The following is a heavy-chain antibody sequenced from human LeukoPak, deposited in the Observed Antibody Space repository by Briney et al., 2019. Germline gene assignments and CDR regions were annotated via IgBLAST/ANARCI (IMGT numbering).Heavy chain of an antibody. V-gene: IGHV3-30-3*01. J-gene: IGHJ4*02. CDR3: ASSSGWYFTDY. D-gene: IGHD6-19*01. CDR2: ISYDGSNK. CDR1: GFTFSSYA. Sequence: GRSLRLSCAASGFTFSSYAMHWVRQAPGKGLEWVAVISYDGSNKYYADSVKGRFTISRDNSKNTLYLQMNSLRAEDTAVYYCASSSGWYFTDYWGQGTLVTVSS.